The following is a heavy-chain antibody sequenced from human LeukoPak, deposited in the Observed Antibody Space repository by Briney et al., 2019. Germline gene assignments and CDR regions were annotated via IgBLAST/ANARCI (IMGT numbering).Heavy chain of an antibody. J-gene: IGHJ4*02. Sequence: PGGFLRLSCAASGFTFSSYSMNWVRQAPGKGLEWFSVISDSGGSALYADSVKGRFTISRDNSKNMLYLQMNSLGVEDAAMYYCAKASAVTYSQLDYWGQGTLVTVSS. V-gene: IGHV3-23*01. CDR2: ISDSGGSA. CDR1: GFTFSSYS. D-gene: IGHD2-15*01. CDR3: AKASAVTYSQLDY.